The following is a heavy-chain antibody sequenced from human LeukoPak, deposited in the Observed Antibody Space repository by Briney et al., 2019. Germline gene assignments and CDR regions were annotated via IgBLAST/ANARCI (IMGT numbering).Heavy chain of an antibody. CDR3: ASLTACSGGSCYPYYYYIDV. V-gene: IGHV1-69*05. D-gene: IGHD2-15*01. Sequence: SSVKVSCKASGGTFSSYAISWVRQAPGQGLEWMGGIIPIFGTANYAQKFQGRVTITTDESTSTAYMELSSLRSEDTAVYYCASLTACSGGSCYPYYYYIDVWGKGTTVTVSS. CDR2: IIPIFGTA. CDR1: GGTFSSYA. J-gene: IGHJ6*03.